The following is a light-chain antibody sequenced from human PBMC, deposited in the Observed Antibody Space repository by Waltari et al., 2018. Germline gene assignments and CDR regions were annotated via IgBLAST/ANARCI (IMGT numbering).Light chain of an antibody. V-gene: IGLV2-14*01. CDR3: SSYTSSSTLV. Sequence: QSALTQPASVSGSPGQSITISCTGTSSDVGGYNYVSWYQQHPGKAPKLMIYDVSMRPSGVSDRFSGSKSGSTASLTISGLQAEDEADYYCSSYTSSSTLVFGGGTKVTVL. CDR1: SSDVGGYNY. J-gene: IGLJ3*02. CDR2: DVS.